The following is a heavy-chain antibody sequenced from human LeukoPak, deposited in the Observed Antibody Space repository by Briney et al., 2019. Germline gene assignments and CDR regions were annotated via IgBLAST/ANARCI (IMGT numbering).Heavy chain of an antibody. CDR3: ATTILQVGRNWFDP. J-gene: IGHJ5*02. CDR1: GYTFTSYY. V-gene: IGHV1-46*01. Sequence: ASVKVSCKASGYTFTSYYMHWVRQAPGQGLEWMGIINPSGGSTSYAQKFQGRVTMTEDTSTDTAYMELSSLRSEDTAVYYCATTILQVGRNWFDPWGQGTLVTVSS. CDR2: INPSGGST. D-gene: IGHD1-14*01.